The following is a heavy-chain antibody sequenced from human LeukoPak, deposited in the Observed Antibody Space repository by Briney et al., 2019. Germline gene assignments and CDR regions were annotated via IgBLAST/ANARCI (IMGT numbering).Heavy chain of an antibody. CDR1: GYTFTGYY. J-gene: IGHJ6*02. CDR2: INPNSGGT. CDR3: ARERITIFGVVPPYYYYGMDV. Sequence: GASVKVSCKASGYTFTGYYMHWVQQAPGQGLEWMGRINPNSGGTNYAQKFQGRVTMTRDTSISTAYMELSRLRSDDTAVYYCARERITIFGVVPPYYYYGMDVWGQGTTVTVSS. V-gene: IGHV1-2*06. D-gene: IGHD3-3*01.